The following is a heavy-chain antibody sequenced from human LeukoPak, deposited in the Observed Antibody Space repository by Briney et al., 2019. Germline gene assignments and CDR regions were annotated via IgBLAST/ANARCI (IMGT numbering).Heavy chain of an antibody. V-gene: IGHV3-7*04. CDR1: GFTFSSYW. D-gene: IGHD3-9*01. Sequence: GGALRLSCAASGFTFSSYWMSWVRQAPGKGLEWVANITQDGIEKYSVDSVKGRFTISRDNAKNSLYLQMNSLRAEDTAVYYCARYYDLLTGYHYYFDYWGQGTLVTVSS. CDR2: ITQDGIEK. J-gene: IGHJ4*02. CDR3: ARYYDLLTGYHYYFDY.